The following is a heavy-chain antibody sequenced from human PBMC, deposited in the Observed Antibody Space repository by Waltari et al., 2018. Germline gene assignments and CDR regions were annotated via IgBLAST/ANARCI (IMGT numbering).Heavy chain of an antibody. CDR1: GFTFSDFW. J-gene: IGHJ4*02. CDR3: AGVAWGLGQDN. V-gene: IGHV3-7*03. CDR2: INQNGSAK. Sequence: EVQLVESGGGLVQPGGSLRLSCVASGFTFSDFWMTWVRQAPEKGLGCLATINQNGSAKLDGGSVRVPFTLSRDKAKKSLFLQSNSLRAEETAVYYCAGVAWGLGQDNWGQGTLVTVSS. D-gene: IGHD3-16*01.